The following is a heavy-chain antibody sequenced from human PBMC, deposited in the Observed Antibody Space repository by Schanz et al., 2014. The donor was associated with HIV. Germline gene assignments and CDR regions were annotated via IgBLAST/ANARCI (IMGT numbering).Heavy chain of an antibody. CDR3: ARGWTGYYTSFDY. V-gene: IGHV1-69*01. CDR2: IIPIFGTT. D-gene: IGHD3-3*01. CDR1: GGTFSNYP. Sequence: QVQLVQSGAEVTKPGSSVKVSCKASGGTFSNYPVSWVRQAPGQGLEWMGGIIPIFGTTDYAQEFQGRVKITADESTTTVYMELSSLRSEDTAVYYCARGWTGYYTSFDYWGQGTLVTVSS. J-gene: IGHJ4*02.